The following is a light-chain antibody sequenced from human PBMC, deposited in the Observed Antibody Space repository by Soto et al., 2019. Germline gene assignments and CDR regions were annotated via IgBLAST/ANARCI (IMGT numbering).Light chain of an antibody. CDR2: DVT. Sequence: QSAVTQPASVTGSPGQSITISCTGTSSDIGGYNYVSWYQQHPGKAPKLMIYDVTHRPSGVSDRFSGSKSGNTASLTISGLHAEDEADYYCSSYTSHTALAFGGGTQLTVL. V-gene: IGLV2-14*03. CDR1: SSDIGGYNY. CDR3: SSYTSHTALA. J-gene: IGLJ2*01.